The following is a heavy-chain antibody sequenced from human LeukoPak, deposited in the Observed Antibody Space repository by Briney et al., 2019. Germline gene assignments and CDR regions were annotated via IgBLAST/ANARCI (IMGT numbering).Heavy chain of an antibody. CDR2: ISGSSSSI. V-gene: IGHV3-21*01. D-gene: IGHD3-9*01. Sequence: GGSLRLSCVDSRFTFSSYSINWVRQAPGKGPEWVSSISGSSSSIHYADSVKGRFTISRDDARHSVHRQMNTLRAEDTAVYYFARDGEILTGRRFDYCGQGTLVTVSS. CDR1: RFTFSSYS. J-gene: IGHJ4*02. CDR3: ARDGEILTGRRFDY.